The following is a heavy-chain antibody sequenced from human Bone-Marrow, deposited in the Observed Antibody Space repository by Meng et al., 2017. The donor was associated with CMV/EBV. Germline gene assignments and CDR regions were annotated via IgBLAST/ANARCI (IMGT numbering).Heavy chain of an antibody. CDR2: INPSGGST. J-gene: IGHJ4*02. Sequence: ASVKVSCKASGYTFTSYYMHWVRQAPGQGLEWMGIINPSGGSTSYAQKFQGRVTMTRDTSTSTVYMELSSLRSEDTAVYYCARDRYDFWSGDRYFDYWGQGTRVTGSS. CDR3: ARDRYDFWSGDRYFDY. D-gene: IGHD3-3*01. V-gene: IGHV1-46*01. CDR1: GYTFTSYY.